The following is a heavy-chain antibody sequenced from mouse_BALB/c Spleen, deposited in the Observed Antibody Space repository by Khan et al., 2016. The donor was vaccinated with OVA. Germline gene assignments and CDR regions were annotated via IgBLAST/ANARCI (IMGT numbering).Heavy chain of an antibody. CDR2: ISSSGST. CDR3: ASDGSRYNYAMDY. Sequence: DVQLQGSGPGLVKPSQSLSLTCTVTGYSITSDYAWNWIRQFPGNKLEWMGYISSSGSTNYNPALKSRISITRDTSKNQFFLQLNSVTTEDTATYYCASDGSRYNYAMDYWGQGTSVTVSS. V-gene: IGHV3-2*02. J-gene: IGHJ4*01. D-gene: IGHD2-3*01. CDR1: GYSITSDYA.